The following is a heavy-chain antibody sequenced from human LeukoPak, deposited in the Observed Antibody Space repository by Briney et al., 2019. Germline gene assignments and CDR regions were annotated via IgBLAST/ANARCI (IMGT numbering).Heavy chain of an antibody. CDR2: INTDGSDT. Sequence: TGGSLRLSCAASGVTLSDHHMDWVRQAPGKGLIWVSRINTDGSDTTYADSVKGRFTISRDNAKNTLYLQMNSLRAEDTAVYYCARGCSGGSCYDNWGQGTLVTVSS. J-gene: IGHJ4*02. V-gene: IGHV3-74*01. CDR1: GVTLSDHH. CDR3: ARGCSGGSCYDN. D-gene: IGHD2-15*01.